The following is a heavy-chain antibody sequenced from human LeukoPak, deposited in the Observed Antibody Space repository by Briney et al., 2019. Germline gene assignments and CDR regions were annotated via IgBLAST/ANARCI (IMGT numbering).Heavy chain of an antibody. CDR2: IYYSGST. Sequence: PSETLSLTCIGSGGSISSYYWSWIRQPPGKGLEWIGYIYYSGSTNYKPSLKSRVTISVATSKNQFSLRLSSVTAADTAVYYCARDRKYYYHMDVWGKGTTVTVSS. D-gene: IGHD1-14*01. J-gene: IGHJ6*03. CDR3: ARDRKYYYHMDV. V-gene: IGHV4-59*01. CDR1: GGSISSYY.